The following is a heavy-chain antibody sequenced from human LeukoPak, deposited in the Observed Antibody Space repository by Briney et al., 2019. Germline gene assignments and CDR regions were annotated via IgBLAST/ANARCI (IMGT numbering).Heavy chain of an antibody. Sequence: PGGSPRLSCAASGFTFSSYWISWVRQAPGKGLEWVANIKQDGSEKYYVDSVKGRFTISRDNAKNSLYLQMNSLRAEDTAIYYCARDKSCSSTSCQKYYFDYWGQGTLVTVSS. CDR1: GFTFSSYW. CDR2: IKQDGSEK. V-gene: IGHV3-7*03. D-gene: IGHD2-2*01. CDR3: ARDKSCSSTSCQKYYFDY. J-gene: IGHJ4*02.